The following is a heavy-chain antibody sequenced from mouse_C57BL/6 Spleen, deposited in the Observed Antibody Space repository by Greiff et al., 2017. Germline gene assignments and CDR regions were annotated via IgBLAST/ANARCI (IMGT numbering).Heavy chain of an antibody. CDR2: IYPGSGST. V-gene: IGHV1-55*01. CDR3: AREGGYYSNYDAMDY. J-gene: IGHJ4*01. CDR1: GYTFTSYW. Sequence: QVQLQQPGAELVKPGASVQMSCKASGYTFTSYWITWVKQRPGQGLEWIGDIYPGSGSTNYNEKFKSKATLTVDTSSSTAYMQLSSLTSEDSAVYYCAREGGYYSNYDAMDYWGQGTSVTVSS. D-gene: IGHD2-5*01.